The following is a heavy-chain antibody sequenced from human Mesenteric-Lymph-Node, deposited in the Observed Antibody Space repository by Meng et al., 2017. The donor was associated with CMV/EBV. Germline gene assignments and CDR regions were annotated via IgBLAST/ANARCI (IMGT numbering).Heavy chain of an antibody. V-gene: IGHV3-30*02. CDR3: AKSRGYAPVDF. D-gene: IGHD3-16*01. CDR2: IRYDANNK. CDR1: GFTFSSYS. Sequence: GGSLRLSCAASGFTFSSYSMNWVRQAPGKGLEWVAFIRYDANNKYYVDSVKGRFTISRDNSKNTLYLEMRSLTVEDTSVYYCAKSRGYAPVDFWGQGTLVTVSS. J-gene: IGHJ4*02.